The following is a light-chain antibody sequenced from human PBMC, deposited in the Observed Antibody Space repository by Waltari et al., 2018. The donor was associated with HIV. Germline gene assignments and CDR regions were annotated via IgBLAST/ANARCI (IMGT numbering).Light chain of an antibody. V-gene: IGLV1-44*01. CDR3: AAWDDNLNAYV. Sequence: QSVLTQPPSASGTPGQRVTISCSGRSSSIGSNTVNWYQQLPGTAPQLLIYSKNPRPSGVPDRFSCSKSATSASLAISGLQSEDEADYSCAAWDDNLNAYVFGSGTKVTVL. J-gene: IGLJ1*01. CDR1: SSSIGSNT. CDR2: SKN.